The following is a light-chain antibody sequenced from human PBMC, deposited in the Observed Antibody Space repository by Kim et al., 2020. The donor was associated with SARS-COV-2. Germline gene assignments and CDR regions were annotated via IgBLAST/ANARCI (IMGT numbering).Light chain of an antibody. V-gene: IGKV1-39*01. CDR2: AAS. CDR3: QHSYTTPVT. Sequence: APVGDRVTNTCRASQSISSYLKWYQQKPGKPPKLRIYAASSLQSGVPSRFSGSGSGTDFTLTISSLQPEDFATYFCQHSYTTPVTFGQGTRLEIK. CDR1: QSISSY. J-gene: IGKJ5*01.